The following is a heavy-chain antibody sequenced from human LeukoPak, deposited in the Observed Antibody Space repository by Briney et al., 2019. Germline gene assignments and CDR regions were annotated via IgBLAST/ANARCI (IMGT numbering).Heavy chain of an antibody. CDR1: GFTFNTYW. CDR2: ISIDGDTT. V-gene: IGHV3-74*01. J-gene: IGHJ4*02. CDR3: ARDHYGEDY. D-gene: IGHD4-17*01. Sequence: GGSLRLSCAASGFTFNTYWMHWVRQAPGKGLVWVSLISIDGDTTSYADSVRGRFTVSRDNAKNTLHLQMNSLRAEDTAVYYCARDHYGEDYWGQGTLVTVSS.